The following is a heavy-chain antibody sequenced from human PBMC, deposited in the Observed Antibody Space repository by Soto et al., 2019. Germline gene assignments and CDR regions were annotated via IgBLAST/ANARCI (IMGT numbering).Heavy chain of an antibody. CDR3: ARDYTDYDFWSGRYYYGMDV. J-gene: IGHJ6*02. V-gene: IGHV4-34*01. Sequence: PSETLSLTCAVYGGSFSGYYWSWIRQPPGKGLEWIGEINHSGSTNYNPSLKSRVTISVDTSKNQFSLKLSSVTAADTAVYYCARDYTDYDFWSGRYYYGMDVWGQGTTVT. D-gene: IGHD3-3*01. CDR2: INHSGST. CDR1: GGSFSGYY.